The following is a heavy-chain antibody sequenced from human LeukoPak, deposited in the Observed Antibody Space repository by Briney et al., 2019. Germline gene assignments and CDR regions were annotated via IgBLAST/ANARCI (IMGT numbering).Heavy chain of an antibody. CDR1: GGSISSSGYY. V-gene: IGHV4-39*07. CDR3: ARAIRVSGYLFDY. J-gene: IGHJ4*02. Sequence: KTSETLSLTCTVSGGSISSSGYYWGWIRQPPGKGLEWIGSIYYSGSTYYNPSPKSRVTISVDTSKNRFSLKLSSVTAADTAVYYCARAIRVSGYLFDYWGQGTLVTVSS. D-gene: IGHD5-12*01. CDR2: IYYSGST.